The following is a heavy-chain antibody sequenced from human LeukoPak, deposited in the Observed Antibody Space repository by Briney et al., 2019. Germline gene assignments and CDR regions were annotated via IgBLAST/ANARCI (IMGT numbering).Heavy chain of an antibody. D-gene: IGHD3-10*01. CDR2: IYTSGST. Sequence: PSETLSLTCTVFGGSISSYYWSWIRQPAGKGLEWIGRIYTSGSTNYNPSLKSRVTMSVDTSKNQFSLKLSSVTAADTAVYYCARVAGGSGSYFSYYYMDVWGKGTTVTISS. J-gene: IGHJ6*03. CDR3: ARVAGGSGSYFSYYYMDV. V-gene: IGHV4-4*07. CDR1: GGSISSYY.